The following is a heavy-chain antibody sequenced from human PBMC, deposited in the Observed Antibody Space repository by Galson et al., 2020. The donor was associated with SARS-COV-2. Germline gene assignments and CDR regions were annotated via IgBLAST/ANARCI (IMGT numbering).Heavy chain of an antibody. CDR2: ISWKSGSI. J-gene: IGHJ3*02. V-gene: IGHV3-9*01. CDR1: GFTFDDYA. CDR3: AEGGAPMWERNTFDS. Sequence: SLKISCAASGFTFDDYAMNWVRQAPGKGLEWVSGISWKSGSIVYAVSVKGRFTISRDNAKNSLYLQMNSPRAEDTALYFCAEGGAPMWERNTFDSWGEGKMVTVSS. D-gene: IGHD1-26*01.